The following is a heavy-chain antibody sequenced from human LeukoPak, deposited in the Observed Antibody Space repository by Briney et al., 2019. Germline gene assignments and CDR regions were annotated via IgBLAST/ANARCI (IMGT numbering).Heavy chain of an antibody. Sequence: PGGSLRLSCAASGFTFSSYSMNWVRQAPGQGLEWVSSITSRGNTFYADSVKGRFTISSDNAKNSMYLQMNSLRAEDTAVYYCARDPTRDDCWGQGTLVTVSS. CDR3: ARDPTRDDC. CDR1: GFTFSSYS. CDR2: ITSRGNT. V-gene: IGHV3-21*01. D-gene: IGHD2-21*01. J-gene: IGHJ4*02.